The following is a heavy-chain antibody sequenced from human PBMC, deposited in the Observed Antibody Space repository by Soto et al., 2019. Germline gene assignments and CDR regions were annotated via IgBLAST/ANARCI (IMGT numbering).Heavy chain of an antibody. Sequence: EVQLVESGGGTVQPGRSLRLSCAASGFTFDDYSMHWVRQVQGRGLEWVSSITWNSHSVAYADSVKGRFTISRDNPKNTLFLHMNSPRADDTAVYYCAIARVVDSSLDHWGQGTLVTVSS. J-gene: IGHJ4*02. CDR3: AIARVVDSSLDH. CDR2: ITWNSHSV. CDR1: GFTFDDYS. D-gene: IGHD2-15*01. V-gene: IGHV3-9*01.